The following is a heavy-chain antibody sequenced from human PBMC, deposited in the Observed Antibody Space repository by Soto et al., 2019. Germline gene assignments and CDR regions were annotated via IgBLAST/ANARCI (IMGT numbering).Heavy chain of an antibody. CDR3: ARGSSGDIWSGSYAFDI. CDR2: IYYSGST. J-gene: IGHJ3*02. Sequence: QVQLQESDPGLVQPSQTLSLTCAVSGGSINSAGYYWTWIRQHPGKGLEWIGFIYYSGSTYYNPSLRSRLTISIDTSKNNFSLKLSPVTAADTAVYYCARGSSGDIWSGSYAFDIWAQGTMVTVSS. D-gene: IGHD3-3*01. CDR1: GGSINSAGYY. V-gene: IGHV4-31*11.